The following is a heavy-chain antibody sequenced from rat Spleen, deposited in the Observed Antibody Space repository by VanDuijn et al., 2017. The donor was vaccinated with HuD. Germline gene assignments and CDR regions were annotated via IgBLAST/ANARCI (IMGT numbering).Heavy chain of an antibody. D-gene: IGHD1-1*01. CDR2: IIYDSTIS. V-gene: IGHV5-29*01. CDR3: ARHEDYSGLDY. J-gene: IGHJ2*01. CDR1: GFTFSDYF. Sequence: EVQLVESDGGLVQPGRSLKLSCAASGFTFSDYFMAWVRQAPTRGLEWVATIIYDSTISYYRDSVKGRFTISRDNAKRTLYLQMDSLRSEDTATYYCARHEDYSGLDYWGQGVMVTVSS.